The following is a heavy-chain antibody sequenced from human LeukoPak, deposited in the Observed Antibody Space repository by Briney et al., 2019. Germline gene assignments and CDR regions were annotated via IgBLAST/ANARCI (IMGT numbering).Heavy chain of an antibody. Sequence: GGSLRLSCAASGFIFSNDAMHWARQAPGKGLEWVAFIWSDGSNKYYADSVKGRFTISRDNSEDTLYLQMNSLRAEDTAVYYCAKLISVVPAANGMDVWGQGTTVTVPS. J-gene: IGHJ6*02. CDR3: AKLISVVPAANGMDV. D-gene: IGHD2-2*01. V-gene: IGHV3-30*02. CDR1: GFIFSNDA. CDR2: IWSDGSNK.